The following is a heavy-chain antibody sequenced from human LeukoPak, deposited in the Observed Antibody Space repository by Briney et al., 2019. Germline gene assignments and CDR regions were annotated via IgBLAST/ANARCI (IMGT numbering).Heavy chain of an antibody. CDR1: GGSISSYY. CDR3: ARYASSSRHFDY. V-gene: IGHV4-59*01. J-gene: IGHJ4*02. Sequence: SETLSLTRTVSGGSISSYYWSWIRQPPGKGLEWIGYIYYSGSTNYNPSLKSRVTISVDTSKNQFSLKLSSVTAADTAVYYCARYASSSRHFDYWGQGTLVTVSS. CDR2: IYYSGST.